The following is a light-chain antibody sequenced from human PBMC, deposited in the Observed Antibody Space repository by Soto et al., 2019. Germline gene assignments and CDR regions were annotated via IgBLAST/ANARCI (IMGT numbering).Light chain of an antibody. CDR1: SSDVGNYNY. CDR2: EVN. Sequence: QSALTQPPSASGSPGQSVTISCTGTSSDVGNYNYVSWYQQHPGKAPKLMISEVNKRPSGVPDRFSGSKSGNTASLTVSGLQAEDEADYYCSSYTGSNNLVFGTGTKLTVL. CDR3: SSYTGSNNLV. V-gene: IGLV2-8*01. J-gene: IGLJ1*01.